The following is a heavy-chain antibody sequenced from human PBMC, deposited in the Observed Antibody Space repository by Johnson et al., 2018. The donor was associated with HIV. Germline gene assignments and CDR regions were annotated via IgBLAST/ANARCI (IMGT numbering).Heavy chain of an antibody. V-gene: IGHV3-30*18. CDR2: ISYDGSNK. Sequence: QVQLVESGGGVVQPGRSLRLSCAASGFTFNSYGMHWVRQAPGKGLEWVAFISYDGSNKYSADSVKGRFTISRDNSKNTLYLQMNSLRAEDTAVYYCAKKTGPLLNDAFDIWGQGTMVTVSS. CDR3: AKKTGPLLNDAFDI. CDR1: GFTFNSYG. D-gene: IGHD3-10*01. J-gene: IGHJ3*02.